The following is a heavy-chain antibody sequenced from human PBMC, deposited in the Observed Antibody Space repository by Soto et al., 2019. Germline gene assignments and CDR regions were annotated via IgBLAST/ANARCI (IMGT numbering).Heavy chain of an antibody. V-gene: IGHV2-5*02. CDR1: GFSLSTSGVG. D-gene: IGHD3-9*01. Sequence: SGPSGEPTQTLTLTCTFSGFSLSTSGVGVGWIRQPPGKALEWLALIFYDDEKRYSPSLNSRLTITKDTSKNQVVLTMTNMDPVDTATYYCALHDFNILTGPWGQGTLVTVSS. CDR3: ALHDFNILTGP. CDR2: IFYDDEK. J-gene: IGHJ5*02.